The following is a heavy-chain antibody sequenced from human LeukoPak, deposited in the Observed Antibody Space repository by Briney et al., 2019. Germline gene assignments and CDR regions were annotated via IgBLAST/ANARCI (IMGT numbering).Heavy chain of an antibody. V-gene: IGHV3-23*01. J-gene: IGHJ6*03. CDR3: AKVPGSGSFTTDYYNCYMDV. CDR2: ISGSGGST. CDR1: GFTFSSYA. D-gene: IGHD3-10*01. Sequence: GGSLRLSCAASGFTFSSYAMSWVRQAPGKGLEWVSAISGSGGSTYYADSAKGRFTISRDNSKNTLYLQMNSLRAEDTAVYYCAKVPGSGSFTTDYYNCYMDVWGKGTTVTVSS.